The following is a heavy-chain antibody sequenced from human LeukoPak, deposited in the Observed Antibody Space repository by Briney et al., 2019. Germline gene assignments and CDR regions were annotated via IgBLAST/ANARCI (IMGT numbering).Heavy chain of an antibody. J-gene: IGHJ4*02. Sequence: PRRSLRLSCTASGFDFSNSFMTWVRHAPRQGLEWISYISSRITTIYYADSVKGRFTISRDNGKNTVYLQMDNLRVDDTAVFYCGKGSLAVPATPLDFWGQGTLVTVSS. CDR1: GFDFSNSF. V-gene: IGHV3-11*01. CDR2: ISSRITTI. D-gene: IGHD2-15*01. CDR3: GKGSLAVPATPLDF.